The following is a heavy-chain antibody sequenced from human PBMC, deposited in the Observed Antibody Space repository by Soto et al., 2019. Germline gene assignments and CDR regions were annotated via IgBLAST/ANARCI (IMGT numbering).Heavy chain of an antibody. V-gene: IGHV4-39*02. CDR2: IFYTGTT. D-gene: IGHD2-2*01. CDR3: ARLVVVAPVANA. Sequence: SETLSLTCSVSGGSVSYNSYYWGWIRQPPGKGLEWVGGIFYTGTTYYSPSLKDRVTISVDTSKNSFSLNLTSVTAADTAVYFCARLVVVAPVANAWGQGALVTVSS. CDR1: GGSVSYNSYY. J-gene: IGHJ5*02.